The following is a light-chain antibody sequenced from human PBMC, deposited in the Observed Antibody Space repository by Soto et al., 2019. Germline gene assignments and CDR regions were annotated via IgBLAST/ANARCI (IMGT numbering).Light chain of an antibody. J-gene: IGLJ3*02. CDR1: RSNIGNNY. CDR2: KNN. Sequence: QSVLTQPPSASGTPGQRVTISCSGSRSNIGNNYVYWYQQFPGMAPKLLIYKNNRRPSGVPDRFSDSKSGTSASLAISGLRSEDEADYYCAAWDDSLNGLFGGGNKLTVL. V-gene: IGLV1-47*01. CDR3: AAWDDSLNGL.